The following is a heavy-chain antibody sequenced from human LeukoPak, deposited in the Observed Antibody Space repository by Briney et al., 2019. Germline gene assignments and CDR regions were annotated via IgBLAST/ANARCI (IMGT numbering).Heavy chain of an antibody. CDR3: AREVPAAYFDP. CDR1: GFTVSSNY. J-gene: IGHJ5*02. Sequence: GGSLRLSCAASGFTVSSNYMSWVRQAPGKGLEWVSVIYSGGSTYYADSVKGRFTISRDNSKNTLYLQMNSLRAEDTAVYYCAREVPAAYFDPWGQGTLVTVSS. D-gene: IGHD2-2*01. CDR2: IYSGGST. V-gene: IGHV3-53*01.